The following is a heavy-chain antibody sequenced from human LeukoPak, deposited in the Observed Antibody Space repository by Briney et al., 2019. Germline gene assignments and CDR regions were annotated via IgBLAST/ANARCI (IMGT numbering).Heavy chain of an antibody. CDR3: ARGGVLEWYIPPSA. V-gene: IGHV3-30-3*01. CDR2: ISYDGSNK. D-gene: IGHD3-3*01. CDR1: GFTFSSYA. Sequence: GGSLRLSCAASGFTFSSYAMHWVRQAPGKGLEWVAVISYDGSNKYYADSVKGRFTISRDNSKNTLYLQMNSLRSEDTAVYYCARGGVLEWYIPPSAWGQGTLVTVSS. J-gene: IGHJ5*02.